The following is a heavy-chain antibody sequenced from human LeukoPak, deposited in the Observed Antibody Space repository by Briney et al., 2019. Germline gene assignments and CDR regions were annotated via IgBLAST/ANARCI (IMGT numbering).Heavy chain of an antibody. V-gene: IGHV1-2*02. J-gene: IGHJ4*02. Sequence: GASVKVSCKASGYTFTGYYMHWVRQAPRQGLEWMGWINPNSGGTNYAQKFQGRVTMTRDTSISTAYMELSRLRSDDTAVYYCARRLRGDFWTTTFDYWGQGTLVTVSS. CDR1: GYTFTGYY. CDR3: ARRLRGDFWTTTFDY. CDR2: INPNSGGT. D-gene: IGHD3/OR15-3a*01.